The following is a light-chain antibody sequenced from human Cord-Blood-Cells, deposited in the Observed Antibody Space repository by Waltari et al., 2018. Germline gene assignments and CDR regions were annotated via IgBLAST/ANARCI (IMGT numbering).Light chain of an antibody. J-gene: IGKJ1*01. V-gene: IGKV3-15*01. CDR1: QSVSSN. Sequence: EIVMTQSPATLSVSPGERATLSCRASQSVSSNLAWYQQKPGQAPRLLIYGASTRATGIPARFSGSGSGTEFTLTISSLQSEDFAVYYCQQYNNWPPARTFDQGP. CDR3: QQYNNWPPART. CDR2: GAS.